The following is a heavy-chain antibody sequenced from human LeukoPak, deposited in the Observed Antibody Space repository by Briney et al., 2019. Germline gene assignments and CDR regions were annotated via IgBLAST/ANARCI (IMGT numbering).Heavy chain of an antibody. CDR2: IRCDGSNK. J-gene: IGHJ4*02. CDR1: GFTFSSYG. D-gene: IGHD6-6*01. V-gene: IGHV3-30*02. Sequence: GGSLRLSCAASGFTFSSYGMHWVRQAPGKGLEWVAFIRCDGSNKYYADSVKGRFTISRDNSKNTLYLQMNSLRAEDTAVYYCARGEISSPYFDYWGQGTLVTVSS. CDR3: ARGEISSPYFDY.